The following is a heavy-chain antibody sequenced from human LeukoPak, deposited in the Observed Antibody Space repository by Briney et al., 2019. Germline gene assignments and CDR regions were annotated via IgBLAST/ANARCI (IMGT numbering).Heavy chain of an antibody. CDR2: ISAYNGNT. Sequence: ASVKVSCKASGGTFSSYAISWVRQAPGQGLEWMGWISAYNGNTNYAQKLQGRVTMTTDTSTSTAYMELRSLRSDDTAVYYCARVHLSIVGATDYWYFDLWGRGTLVTVSS. J-gene: IGHJ2*01. V-gene: IGHV1-18*01. D-gene: IGHD1-26*01. CDR3: ARVHLSIVGATDYWYFDL. CDR1: GGTFSSYA.